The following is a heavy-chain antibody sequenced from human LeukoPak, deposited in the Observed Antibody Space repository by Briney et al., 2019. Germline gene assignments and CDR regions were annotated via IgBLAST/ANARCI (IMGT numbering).Heavy chain of an antibody. D-gene: IGHD3-22*01. J-gene: IGHJ3*02. V-gene: IGHV3-49*04. CDR3: TRGAGYYDIEVLDAFDI. CDR1: GFTVSSNY. Sequence: PGGSLRLSCAASGFTVSSNYMSWVRQAPGKGLEWVGFIRSKAYGGTTEYAASVKGRFTISRDDSKSIAYLQMNSLKTEDTAVYYCTRGAGYYDIEVLDAFDIWGQGTMVTVSS. CDR2: IRSKAYGGTT.